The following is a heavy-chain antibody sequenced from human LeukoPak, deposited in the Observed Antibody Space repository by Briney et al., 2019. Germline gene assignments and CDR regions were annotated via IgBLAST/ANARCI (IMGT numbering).Heavy chain of an antibody. Sequence: GGSLRLSCAASGFIVSSDYMSWVRQAPGKGLEWVSVIYSGGSTFYADSVKGRFTISRDKSKNTLYLQMNSLRADDTAVYYCARDSSGWYYFDCWGQGSLVTVSS. CDR3: ARDSSGWYYFDC. J-gene: IGHJ4*02. D-gene: IGHD6-19*01. CDR1: GFIVSSDY. V-gene: IGHV3-66*02. CDR2: IYSGGST.